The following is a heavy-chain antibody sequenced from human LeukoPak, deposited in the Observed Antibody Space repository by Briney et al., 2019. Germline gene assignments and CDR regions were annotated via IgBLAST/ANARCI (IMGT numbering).Heavy chain of an antibody. Sequence: ASVTVSCKVSGYTLTELSMHWVRQAPGKGLEWMGGFDPEDGETIYAQKFQGRVTMTEDTSTDTAYMELNSLRSEDTAVYYCATMTPPKRSGYDPRPGWFDPWGQGTLVTVSS. V-gene: IGHV1-24*01. J-gene: IGHJ5*02. CDR1: GYTLTELS. CDR2: FDPEDGET. CDR3: ATMTPPKRSGYDPRPGWFDP. D-gene: IGHD5-12*01.